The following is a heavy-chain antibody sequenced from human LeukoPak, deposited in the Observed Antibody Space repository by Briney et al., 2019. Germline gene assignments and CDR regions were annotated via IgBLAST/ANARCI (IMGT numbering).Heavy chain of an antibody. CDR1: GGSFSGYY. CDR3: ARGGNCSGGSCYSTGLFDY. V-gene: IGHV4-34*01. J-gene: IGHJ4*02. D-gene: IGHD2-15*01. Sequence: PSETLSLTCAVYGGSFSGYYWSWIRQPPGKGLEWIGEINHSGSTNYNPSLKSRVTISVDRSKNQFSLKLNSVTAADTAVYYCARGGNCSGGSCYSTGLFDYWGQGTLVTVSS. CDR2: INHSGST.